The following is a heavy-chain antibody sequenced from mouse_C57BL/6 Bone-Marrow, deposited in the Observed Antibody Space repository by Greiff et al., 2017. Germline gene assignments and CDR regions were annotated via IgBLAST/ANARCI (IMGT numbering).Heavy chain of an antibody. Sequence: EVQLQQSGAELVRPGASVKLSCTASGFNIKDDYMHWVKQRPEQGLEWIGWIDPENGDTEYASKFQGKATITADTSSNTAYLQRSSLTSEDTAVYYCTTGGNFDYWGQGTTLTVSS. J-gene: IGHJ2*01. V-gene: IGHV14-4*01. CDR2: IDPENGDT. D-gene: IGHD1-1*02. CDR1: GFNIKDDY. CDR3: TTGGNFDY.